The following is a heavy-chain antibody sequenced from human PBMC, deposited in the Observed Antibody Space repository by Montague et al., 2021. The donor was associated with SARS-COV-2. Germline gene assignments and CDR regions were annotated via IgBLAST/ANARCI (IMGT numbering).Heavy chain of an antibody. CDR1: GGSISSYY. CDR3: ARHTPGYRYSYHLHVWGTVKEEAAKNKYLLRMKTVAAPATAADHYARQAGGDRYCNALDV. D-gene: IGHD2-15*01. Sequence: SETLSLTCTVSGGSISSYYWSWIRQPPGKGLEWIGYLYYSGSTNXNPSLKSRVTISVDTSKNQFSLRLNSVTAPDTAVYHCARHTPGYRYSYHLHVWGTVKEEAAKNKYLLRMKTVAAPATAADHYARQAGGDRYCNALDVWGKGTMVTVSS. V-gene: IGHV4-59*01. CDR2: LYYSGST. J-gene: IGHJ6*04.